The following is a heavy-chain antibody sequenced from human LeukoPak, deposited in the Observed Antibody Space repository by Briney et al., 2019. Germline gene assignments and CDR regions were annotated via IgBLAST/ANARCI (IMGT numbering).Heavy chain of an antibody. Sequence: GGSLRLSCVVSGFPFSSYVMHWVRQAPGKGLEWVAIISYDGSNEYYGDSVKGRFTISRDNSKNTLYLQMNSLRAEDTAVYYCAGRYDFWSGPDQGGSDYWGQGTLVTVSS. J-gene: IGHJ4*02. D-gene: IGHD3-3*01. V-gene: IGHV3-30*04. CDR3: AGRYDFWSGPDQGGSDY. CDR2: ISYDGSNE. CDR1: GFPFSSYV.